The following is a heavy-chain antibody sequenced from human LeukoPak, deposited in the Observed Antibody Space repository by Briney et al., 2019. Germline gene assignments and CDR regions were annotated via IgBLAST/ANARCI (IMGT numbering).Heavy chain of an antibody. CDR3: ARGCRPYYYDSSGPTYYYYMDV. CDR2: MNPNSGNT. J-gene: IGHJ6*03. Sequence: VASVKVSXKASGYTFTSYDINWMRQATGQGLEWIGWMNPNSGNTGYAQKFQGRVTMTRNTSISTAYMELSSLRSEDTAVYYCARGCRPYYYDSSGPTYYYYMDVWGKGTTVTVSS. V-gene: IGHV1-8*01. D-gene: IGHD3-22*01. CDR1: GYTFTSYD.